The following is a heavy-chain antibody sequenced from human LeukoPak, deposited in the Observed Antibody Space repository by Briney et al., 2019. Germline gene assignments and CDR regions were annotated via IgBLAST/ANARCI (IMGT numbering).Heavy chain of an antibody. D-gene: IGHD2-8*01. CDR3: ARDKYGGTDY. V-gene: IGHV3-7*03. CDR1: GFTFSTSW. J-gene: IGHJ4*02. Sequence: GGSLRLSCAASGFTFSTSWMSWVRQAPGKGLEWVGNIKGDGSEKYYVDSVKGRLTISRDNAKNSLYLQMKSLRVEDTAVYYCARDKYGGTDYWGQGTLVTVSS. CDR2: IKGDGSEK.